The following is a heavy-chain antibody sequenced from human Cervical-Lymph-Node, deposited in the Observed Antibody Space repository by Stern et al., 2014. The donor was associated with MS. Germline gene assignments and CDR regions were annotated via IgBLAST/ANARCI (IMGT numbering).Heavy chain of an antibody. V-gene: IGHV4-4*02. J-gene: IGHJ4*02. CDR2: IYHSGTA. CDR3: ARVYSGYDWFDY. D-gene: IGHD5-12*01. Sequence: QVQLQESGPGLVKPSGTLSLTCGVSGGSISDTNWWSWIRQTPAMGLEWLGVIYHSGTANFSPSLKSRVTMSVDKSKTQFSLELKSVTAADTAVYYCARVYSGYDWFDYWGQGTPVTVSS. CDR1: GGSISDTNW.